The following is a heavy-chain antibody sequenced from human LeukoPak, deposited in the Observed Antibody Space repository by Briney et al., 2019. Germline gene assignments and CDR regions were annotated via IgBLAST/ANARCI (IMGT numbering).Heavy chain of an antibody. Sequence: PSETLSLTCTVSGGSISSSSYYWGWIRQPPGKGLEWIGSIYYSGSTYYNPSLKSRVTISVDTSKNQFSLKLSSVTAADTAVYYCARQMTGGYTKRVHYFDYWGQGTLVTVSS. CDR3: ARQMTGGYTKRVHYFDY. CDR2: IYYSGST. CDR1: GGSISSSSYY. J-gene: IGHJ4*02. D-gene: IGHD5-18*01. V-gene: IGHV4-39*01.